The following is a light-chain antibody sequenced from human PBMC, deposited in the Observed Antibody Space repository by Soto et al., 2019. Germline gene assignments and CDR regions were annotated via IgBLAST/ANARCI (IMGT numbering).Light chain of an antibody. V-gene: IGKV3-20*01. CDR2: GAS. CDR1: QSVSSN. CDR3: QQYGSSPGT. J-gene: IGKJ1*01. Sequence: EIVMTQSPATLSVSPGERATLSCRASQSVSSNLAWYQQKPGQAPRLLIYGASTRATGIPDRFTGTRSGTDFTLTISRLEPEDFAVYYCQQYGSSPGTFGQGTKVDIK.